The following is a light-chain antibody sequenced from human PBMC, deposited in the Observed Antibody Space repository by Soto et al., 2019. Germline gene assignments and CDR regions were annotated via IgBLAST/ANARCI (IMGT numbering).Light chain of an antibody. CDR1: LSLVSSDGNTY. CDR3: MQGTHWPPWT. J-gene: IGKJ1*01. CDR2: RVS. V-gene: IGKV2-30*01. Sequence: DVVMTQSPLSLPVTLGQPASISCRSSLSLVSSDGNTYLNWFQQRPGQSPRRLIYRVSNRDSGVPDRFSGSASGTDFTLKISRVEAEDVGVYYCMQGTHWPPWTFGQGTKVDIK.